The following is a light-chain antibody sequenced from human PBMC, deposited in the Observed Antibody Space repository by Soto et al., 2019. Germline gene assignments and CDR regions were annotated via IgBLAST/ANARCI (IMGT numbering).Light chain of an antibody. CDR3: QKLNSYPIT. CDR2: AAS. CDR1: QGISSY. V-gene: IGKV1-9*01. J-gene: IGKJ5*01. Sequence: IQLTQSPSSLSASVGYRFTITCRASQGISSYLAWYQQKPGKDPKLMIYAASTLQSGVPSRFSGSGSGTDFTLTISSLQPEDFATYYCQKLNSYPITFGQGKRREIK.